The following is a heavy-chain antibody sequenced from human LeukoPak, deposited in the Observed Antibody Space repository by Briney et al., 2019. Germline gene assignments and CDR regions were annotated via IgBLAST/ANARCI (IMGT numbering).Heavy chain of an antibody. CDR2: ISYDGSNK. D-gene: IGHD3-22*01. Sequence: PGGSLRLSCAASGFTFSSYAMHWVRQAPGKGLEWGAVISYDGSNKYYADSVKGRFTISRDNSKNTLYLQMNSLRAEDTAVYYCARASSGSDHFDYWGQGTLVTVSS. J-gene: IGHJ4*02. V-gene: IGHV3-30-3*01. CDR3: ARASSGSDHFDY. CDR1: GFTFSSYA.